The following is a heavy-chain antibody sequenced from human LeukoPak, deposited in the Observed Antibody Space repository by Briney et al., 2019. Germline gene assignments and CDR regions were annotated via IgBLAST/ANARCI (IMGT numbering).Heavy chain of an antibody. D-gene: IGHD4-17*01. V-gene: IGHV4-34*01. CDR2: INHSGYT. J-gene: IGHJ4*02. CDR3: TRMTTGHDY. CDR1: GVSFDDYY. Sequence: SETLSLTCAVSGVSFDDYYWSWVRQTPGKGLEWLGEINHSGYTNDSPSLKSRVTLSIDTSRKQFSLNLRSVSVADAGIYYCTRMTTGHDYWGQGTLVTVSS.